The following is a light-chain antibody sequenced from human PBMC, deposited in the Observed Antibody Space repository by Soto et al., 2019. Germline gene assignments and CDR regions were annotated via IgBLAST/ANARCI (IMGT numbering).Light chain of an antibody. CDR2: YDS. V-gene: IGLV3-21*04. J-gene: IGLJ2*01. CDR3: QVWDSSSDDVV. CDR1: NIGSKS. Sequence: SYELTQPPSVSVAPGKTARITFGGNNIGSKSVHWYQQKPGQAPVLVIYYDSDRPSGIPERFSGSNSGNTATLTISRVEAGDEADYYCQVWDSSSDDVVFGGGTKLTVL.